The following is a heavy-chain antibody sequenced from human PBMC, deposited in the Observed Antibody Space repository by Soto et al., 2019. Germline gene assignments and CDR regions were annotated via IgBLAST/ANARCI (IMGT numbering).Heavy chain of an antibody. CDR1: GVTFNNYW. CDR2: INTDGSRT. Sequence: GGSLRLSCAAFGVTFNNYWMHWVRQAPGKWLVWVSRINTDGSRTTYADSVKGRFTISRDNAKNTLYLQMDSLRDEDTAVYYCAKVATGSYNWFDPWGQGTLVTVSS. D-gene: IGHD1-1*01. CDR3: AKVATGSYNWFDP. J-gene: IGHJ5*02. V-gene: IGHV3-74*01.